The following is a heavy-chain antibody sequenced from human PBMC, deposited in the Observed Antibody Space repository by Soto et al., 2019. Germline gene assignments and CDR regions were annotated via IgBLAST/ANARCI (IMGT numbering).Heavy chain of an antibody. D-gene: IGHD2-2*01. CDR3: VTVLPHANSWFDY. Sequence: GHLVESGGGFVKPGGSPTLSCAASGFTFSNVWLSWVRQGPGKGLEWLGRIKSRTENETTDYASPARGRFIISRDDSKNRLYLQLNSLKSEDTGVYYCVTVLPHANSWFDYWGQGTPVTVSS. V-gene: IGHV3-15*01. CDR2: IKSRTENETT. CDR1: GFTFSNVW. J-gene: IGHJ4*02.